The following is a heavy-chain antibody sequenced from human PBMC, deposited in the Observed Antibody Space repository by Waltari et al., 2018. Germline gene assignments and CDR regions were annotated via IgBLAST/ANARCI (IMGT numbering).Heavy chain of an antibody. D-gene: IGHD6-13*01. CDR2: ISGRGGSK. V-gene: IGHV3-23*01. J-gene: IGHJ2*01. CDR1: GFTFSSYA. Sequence: EVQLLESGGGLVQPGGSLRLSCAASGFTFSSYAMSWVRQAPGKGLEWVSAISGRGGSKDDADSVKGRFTISRDNSKNTLYLQMNSLRAEDTAVYYCAKDPSYSSSLWYFDLWGRGTLVTVSS. CDR3: AKDPSYSSSLWYFDL.